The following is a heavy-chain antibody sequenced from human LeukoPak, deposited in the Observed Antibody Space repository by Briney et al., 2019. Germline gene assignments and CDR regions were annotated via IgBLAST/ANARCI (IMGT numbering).Heavy chain of an antibody. J-gene: IGHJ4*02. CDR2: INHSGST. Sequence: SETLSLTCAVYGGSFSGHYWSWIRQPPGKGLEWIGEINHSGSTNYNPSLKSRVTISVDTSKNQFSLKLSSVTAADTAVYYCARSRYSSGRSDHWGQGTLVTVSS. CDR1: GGSFSGHY. V-gene: IGHV4-34*01. CDR3: ARSRYSSGRSDH. D-gene: IGHD6-19*01.